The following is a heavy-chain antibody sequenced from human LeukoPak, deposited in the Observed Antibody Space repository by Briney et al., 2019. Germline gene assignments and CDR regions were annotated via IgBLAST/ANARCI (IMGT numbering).Heavy chain of an antibody. CDR2: IYYSGST. Sequence: SETLSLTCTVSGGSVSSGSYYWSWIRQPPGKGLEWIGYIYYSGSTNYNPSLKSRVTISVDTSKNQFSLKLSSVTAADTAVYYCAAGLRSLIIWGQGTLVTVSS. CDR1: GGSVSSGSYY. D-gene: IGHD4-17*01. CDR3: AAGLRSLII. V-gene: IGHV4-61*01. J-gene: IGHJ4*02.